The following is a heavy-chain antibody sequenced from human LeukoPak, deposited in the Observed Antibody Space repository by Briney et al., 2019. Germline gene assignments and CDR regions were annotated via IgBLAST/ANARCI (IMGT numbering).Heavy chain of an antibody. CDR3: AAEVVVAAIDY. CDR2: IVVGSGNT. CDR1: GFTFTSSA. V-gene: IGHV1-58*01. J-gene: IGHJ4*02. D-gene: IGHD2-15*01. Sequence: SVKVSCKASGFTFTSSAVQWVRQARGQRLEGIGWIVVGSGNTNYAQKFQERVTITRDMSTSTAYMELSSLRSEDTAVYYCAAEVVVAAIDYWGQGTLVTVSS.